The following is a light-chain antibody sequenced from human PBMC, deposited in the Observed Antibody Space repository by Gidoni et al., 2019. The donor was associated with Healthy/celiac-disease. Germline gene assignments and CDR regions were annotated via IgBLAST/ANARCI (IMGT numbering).Light chain of an antibody. Sequence: QSVLTPPPSVSGAPGPRVTISCTGSSSTIGAGYDVHWYQQLPGTAPKLLIYGNSNRHSGVPDRFSGYKSGTSASLAITGLQAEDEADYYCQSYDSSLSGYVFGTGTKVTVL. CDR2: GNS. J-gene: IGLJ1*01. V-gene: IGLV1-40*01. CDR1: SSTIGAGYD. CDR3: QSYDSSLSGYV.